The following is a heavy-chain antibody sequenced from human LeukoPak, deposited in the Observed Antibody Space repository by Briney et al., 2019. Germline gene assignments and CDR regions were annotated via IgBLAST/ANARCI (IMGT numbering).Heavy chain of an antibody. CDR1: GGTFSSYA. V-gene: IGHV1-69*13. CDR3: ARGVYCSGGSCYHQFNWFDP. Sequence: SVKVSCKASGGTFSSYAISWVRQAPGQGLEWMGGIIPIFGTANYAQKFQGRVTITADESTSTAYMGLSSLRSEDTAVYYCARGVYCSGGSCYHQFNWFDPWGQGTLVTVSS. D-gene: IGHD2-15*01. CDR2: IIPIFGTA. J-gene: IGHJ5*02.